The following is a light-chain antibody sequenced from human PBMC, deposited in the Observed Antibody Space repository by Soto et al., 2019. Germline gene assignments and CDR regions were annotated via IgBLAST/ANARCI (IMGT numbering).Light chain of an antibody. V-gene: IGLV2-14*03. CDR2: EVS. Sequence: SFLTQPSSVSGSPGQSITLSRAGTNSYVGAYDFVSWYQQHPDKAPKLMIYEVSNRPSGVSHRFSGSKSVNTATLTISGLQAEDEADYYCSSYTTSSTRVFGTGTKVTVL. CDR1: NSYVGAYDF. J-gene: IGLJ1*01. CDR3: SSYTTSSTRV.